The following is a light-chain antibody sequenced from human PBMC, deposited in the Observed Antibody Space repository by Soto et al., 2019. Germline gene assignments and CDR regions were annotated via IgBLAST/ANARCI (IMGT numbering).Light chain of an antibody. Sequence: DIQLTQSPSSLSASVGDRVTITCRLRQGISSSLNLYRQKPGKVPKLLIYSASNLQSGVPSRFSGSGSGTDCTLTISGLQPEDVANYYGQRTYNSLTFGGGTKVEIK. CDR3: QRTYNSLT. J-gene: IGKJ4*01. CDR2: SAS. CDR1: QGISSS. V-gene: IGKV1-27*01.